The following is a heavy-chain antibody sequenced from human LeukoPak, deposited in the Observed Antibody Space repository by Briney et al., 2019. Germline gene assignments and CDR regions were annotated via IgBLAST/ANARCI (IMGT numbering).Heavy chain of an antibody. V-gene: IGHV3-30-3*01. J-gene: IGHJ4*02. D-gene: IGHD3/OR15-3a*01. CDR2: ISYNGTNK. Sequence: GGSLRLSCAASGFTFSSYALHWVCQAPGKGLEWVAVISYNGTNKYYADSVKGRFTISRDISKNTLYLQMNSLRAEDTAVYYCARHKDWTFDYWGQGTLVTVSS. CDR3: ARHKDWTFDY. CDR1: GFTFSSYA.